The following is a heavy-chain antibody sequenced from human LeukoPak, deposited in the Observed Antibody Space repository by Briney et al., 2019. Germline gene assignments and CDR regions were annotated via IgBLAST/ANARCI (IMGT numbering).Heavy chain of an antibody. J-gene: IGHJ6*04. D-gene: IGHD1-1*01. CDR2: IRYDGSNK. CDR1: GFTFNNYG. Sequence: GGSLRLSCAAFGFTFNNYGMHWVRQAPGKGLEWVAFIRYDGSNKYYADSVKGRFTISRDNSKNTLYLQMNSLRAEDTAVYYCAKANWIGIPQMDVWGKGTTVTISS. CDR3: AKANWIGIPQMDV. V-gene: IGHV3-30*02.